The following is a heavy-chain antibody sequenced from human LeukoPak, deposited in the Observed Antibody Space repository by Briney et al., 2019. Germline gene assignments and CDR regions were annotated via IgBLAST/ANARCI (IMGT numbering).Heavy chain of an antibody. CDR2: ISGSGGST. Sequence: GGSLRLSCAASGFTFSGYAMTWVRQAPGKGLEWVSAISGSGGSTYYADSVKGRFTISRDNSKNALYLQMNSLRAEDTAVYYCAKGYDFWSGGIDYWGQGTLVTVSS. V-gene: IGHV3-23*01. CDR1: GFTFSGYA. CDR3: AKGYDFWSGGIDY. J-gene: IGHJ4*02. D-gene: IGHD3-3*01.